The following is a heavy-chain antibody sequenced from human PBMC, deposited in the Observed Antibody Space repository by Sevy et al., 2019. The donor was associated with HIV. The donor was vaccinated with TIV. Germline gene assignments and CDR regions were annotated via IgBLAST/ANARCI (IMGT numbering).Heavy chain of an antibody. CDR3: ARERKLRFDY. CDR2: ISYDGSNK. Sequence: GKSLKISCAASGFTFSSYAMHWVRQAPGKGLEWVAVISYDGSNKYYADSVKGRFTISRDNSKNTLYLQMNSLRAEDTAVYYCARERKLRFDYWGQGTLVTVSS. V-gene: IGHV3-30*04. J-gene: IGHJ4*02. D-gene: IGHD5-12*01. CDR1: GFTFSSYA.